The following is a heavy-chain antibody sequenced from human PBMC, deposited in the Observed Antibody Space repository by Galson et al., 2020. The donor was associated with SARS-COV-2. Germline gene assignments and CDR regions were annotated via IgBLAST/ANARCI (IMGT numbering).Heavy chain of an antibody. CDR2: VRTKRGSSAT. V-gene: IGHV3-73*01. D-gene: IGHD3-22*01. Sequence: GESLKISCAASGFILRGSDVHWVRQASGKGLEWVGRVRTKRGSSATAYGASVKGRFTISRDDSQNTAYLEMNSLKTDDTAVYYCARQMAPYYYEGIDRLSSASPPMDVWGQGTNVTVSS. J-gene: IGHJ6*02. CDR3: ARQMAPYYYEGIDRLSSASPPMDV. CDR1: GFILRGSD.